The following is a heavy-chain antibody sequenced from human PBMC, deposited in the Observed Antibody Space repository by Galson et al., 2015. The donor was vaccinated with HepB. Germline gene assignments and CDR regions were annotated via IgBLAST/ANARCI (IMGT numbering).Heavy chain of an antibody. J-gene: IGHJ5*02. D-gene: IGHD4-17*01. Sequence: SVKVSCKASGYTFTSYGISWVRQAPGQGLEWMGWISAYNGNTNYAQKLQGRVTITTDTSTSTAYMELRSLRSDDTAVYYCARDQDCYGDYAYWFDPWGQGTLVTVSS. CDR1: GYTFTSYG. CDR3: ARDQDCYGDYAYWFDP. V-gene: IGHV1-18*01. CDR2: ISAYNGNT.